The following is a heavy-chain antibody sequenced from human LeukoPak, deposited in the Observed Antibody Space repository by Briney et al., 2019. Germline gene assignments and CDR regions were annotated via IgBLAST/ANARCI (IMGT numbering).Heavy chain of an antibody. Sequence: SETLSLTCAVYSGSFSGYSWSWIRQPPGKGLEWIGEINHSGSTNYSPSLKSRVTISADTSSSQFSLSLRSVTAADTAVYYCARNHTGYFDPWGQGTLVTVSS. CDR1: SGSFSGYS. V-gene: IGHV4-34*01. CDR2: INHSGST. D-gene: IGHD5-18*01. CDR3: ARNHTGYFDP. J-gene: IGHJ5*02.